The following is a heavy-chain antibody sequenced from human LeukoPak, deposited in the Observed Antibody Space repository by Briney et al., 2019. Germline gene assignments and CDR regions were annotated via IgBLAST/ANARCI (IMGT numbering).Heavy chain of an antibody. CDR1: GFTFNNYA. CDR2: IFGSGDNA. V-gene: IGHV3-23*01. Sequence: GGSLRLSSAASGFTFNNYAMYWVRQAPGKGLEWVSGIFGSGDNAHYADSVKGRFTISRDNSKNTVYLQMASLRVEDTAVYYCGKTTVGYSSGRYPGWPVDYWGQGILVTVSS. J-gene: IGHJ4*02. D-gene: IGHD6-19*01. CDR3: GKTTVGYSSGRYPGWPVDY.